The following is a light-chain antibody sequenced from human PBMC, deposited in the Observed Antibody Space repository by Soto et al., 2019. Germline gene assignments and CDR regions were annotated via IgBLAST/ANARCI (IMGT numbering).Light chain of an antibody. CDR1: TSDVGGYNY. CDR3: GSYTGSITYV. J-gene: IGLJ1*01. CDR2: EVT. Sequence: QSVLPQPPSGSGALGQSITISCTGTTSDVGGYNYVSWYQQHPGKAPILMIYEVTNRPSGVSNRFSGSKSGNTASLTISGLQVEDEAEYYCGSYTGSITYVFGTGTKVTVL. V-gene: IGLV2-14*01.